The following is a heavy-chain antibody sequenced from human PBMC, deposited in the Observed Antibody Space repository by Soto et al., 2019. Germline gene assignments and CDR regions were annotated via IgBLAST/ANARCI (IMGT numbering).Heavy chain of an antibody. CDR3: AISAWNYGGPLNWLDP. CDR1: GGTLTSYA. Sequence: ASVKVSCKASGGTLTSYAVNWVGQAPGQGLEWMGVVVPMLNTPKYAQRFQGRVTITADESTTTAFMELSSLRSDDTAVYYCAISAWNYGGPLNWLDPWGQGTLVTVSS. CDR2: VVPMLNTP. V-gene: IGHV1-69*13. J-gene: IGHJ5*02. D-gene: IGHD1-7*01.